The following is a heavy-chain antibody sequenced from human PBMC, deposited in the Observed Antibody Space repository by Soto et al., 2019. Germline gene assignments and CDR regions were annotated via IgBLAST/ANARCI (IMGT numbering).Heavy chain of an antibody. CDR1: GFTFSLYS. J-gene: IGHJ6*02. CDR3: ASAVTWGLDV. Sequence: EVHLVESGGGLVQPGGSLRLSCAASGFTFSLYSMSWVRQAPGKGLEWVSYISRSSTGIHYADSVKGRFTTSRDAATNSMLLQMNSLRDGDTALYYCASAVTWGLDVLGQGTTVSISS. CDR2: ISRSSTGI. D-gene: IGHD3-10*01. V-gene: IGHV3-48*02.